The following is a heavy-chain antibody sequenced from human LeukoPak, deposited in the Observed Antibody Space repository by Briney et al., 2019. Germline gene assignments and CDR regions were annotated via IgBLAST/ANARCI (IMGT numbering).Heavy chain of an antibody. CDR3: AREMVRAGS. CDR1: GFTFNNYG. J-gene: IGHJ5*02. D-gene: IGHD6-13*01. Sequence: GGSLRLSCAASGFTFNNYGFHWVRQAPGKGLEWVAVIWYDGSKKYYVDSVKGRFTISRDSSKNTLYLQMNSLRAEDTAVYYCAREMVRAGSWGQGTLVTVSS. CDR2: IWYDGSKK. V-gene: IGHV3-33*01.